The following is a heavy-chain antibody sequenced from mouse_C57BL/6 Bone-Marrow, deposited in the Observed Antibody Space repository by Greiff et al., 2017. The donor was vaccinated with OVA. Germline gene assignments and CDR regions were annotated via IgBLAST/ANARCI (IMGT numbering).Heavy chain of an antibody. Sequence: QVQLKESGAELVRPGASVTMSCKASGYTFTAYDMPWVKQTPVHGLEWIGAIDPETGGTAYNQKFKGKATLPADTSSSTAYMALRSLTSEDSAVYYCTPCGSSSYYAMDYWGQGTSVTVSS. J-gene: IGHJ4*01. CDR3: TPCGSSSYYAMDY. V-gene: IGHV1-15*01. CDR1: GYTFTAYD. D-gene: IGHD1-1*01. CDR2: IDPETGGT.